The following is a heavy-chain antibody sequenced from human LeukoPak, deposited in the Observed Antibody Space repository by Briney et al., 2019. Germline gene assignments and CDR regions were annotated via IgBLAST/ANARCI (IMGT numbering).Heavy chain of an antibody. CDR3: GRMTFGGVDY. CDR2: IYYSGST. Sequence: SETLSLTCTVSGGSISSYYWSWIGQPPGKGLEWIGYIYYSGSTNYNPSLKSRVTISVDTSKNQFSLKLSSVTAADTAVYYCGRMTFGGVDYWGQGTLVTVSS. CDR1: GGSISSYY. V-gene: IGHV4-59*01. J-gene: IGHJ4*02. D-gene: IGHD3-16*01.